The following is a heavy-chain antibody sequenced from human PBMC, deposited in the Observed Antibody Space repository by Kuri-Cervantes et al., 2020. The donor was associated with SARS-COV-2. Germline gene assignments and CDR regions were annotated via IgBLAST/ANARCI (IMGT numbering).Heavy chain of an antibody. CDR1: GGSISSGGYS. V-gene: IGHV4-31*02. CDR2: IYYSGST. CDR3: AGKSACSSTSCYPGAFDY. J-gene: IGHJ4*02. D-gene: IGHD2-2*01. Sequence: SCAVSGGSISSGGYSWSWIRQHPGKGLEWIGYIYYSGSTSYNSSLKSRVTISVDTSKNQFSLKLSSVTAADTAVYYCAGKSACSSTSCYPGAFDYWGQGTLVTVSS.